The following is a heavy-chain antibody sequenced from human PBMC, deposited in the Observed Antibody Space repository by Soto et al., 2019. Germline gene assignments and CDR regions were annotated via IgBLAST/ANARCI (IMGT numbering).Heavy chain of an antibody. CDR1: GGSMRSYY. CDR2: IYHSGST. J-gene: IGHJ4*02. V-gene: IGHV4-4*07. CDR3: ARPRVAAAGHYFDD. Sequence: SETLSLTCSVSGGSMRSYYWNWLRQPAGKGLEWIGRIYHSGSTYYNPSLKSRVTISVDTSKNQFSLKLSSVTAADTAVYYCARPRVAAAGHYFDDWGQGILVTVSS. D-gene: IGHD6-13*01.